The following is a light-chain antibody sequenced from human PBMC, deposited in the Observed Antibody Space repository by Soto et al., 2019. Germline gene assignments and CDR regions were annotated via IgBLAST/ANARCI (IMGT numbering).Light chain of an antibody. CDR3: SSYTSDNRDYV. V-gene: IGLV2-14*01. Sequence: QSVLTQPASVSGSPGQSITISCTGTSSDVGAYTSVSWYQHHPGKAPKVMIYEVNKRPSGISNHFSGSKSVNTASLTISGLQPEDEAHYYCSSYTSDNRDYVFGTGTKVTVL. CDR2: EVN. CDR1: SSDVGAYTS. J-gene: IGLJ1*01.